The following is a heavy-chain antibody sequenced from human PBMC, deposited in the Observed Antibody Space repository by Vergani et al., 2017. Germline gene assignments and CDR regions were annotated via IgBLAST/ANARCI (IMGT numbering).Heavy chain of an antibody. CDR3: STAPRRRVRLGKLFTYYFNGMDG. CDR2: INSKTDGGTT. Sequence: EVQLVESGGGLVKPGGSLRLSCAASGFTFSNAWMSWVRQAPGKGLEWVGRINSKTDGGTTDYAAPVKGRFTNSRDDSKNTLYLQMNSLKTEDTAMYYCSTAPRRRVRLGKLFTYYFNGMDGWSQGTTVTVSS. CDR1: GFTFSNAW. D-gene: IGHD3-10*01. V-gene: IGHV3-15*01. J-gene: IGHJ6*02.